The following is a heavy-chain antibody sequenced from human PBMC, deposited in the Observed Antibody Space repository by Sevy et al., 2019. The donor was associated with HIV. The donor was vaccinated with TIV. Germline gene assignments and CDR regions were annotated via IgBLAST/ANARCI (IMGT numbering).Heavy chain of an antibody. CDR2: ISSSSSYT. CDR3: ARAAGTTGHYYYMDV. CDR1: GFTFSDYY. D-gene: IGHD1-1*01. Sequence: GGSQRLSCAASGFTFSDYYMSWIRQAPGKGLEWVSYISSSSSYTNYADSVKGRFTISRDNAKNSLYLQMNSLRAEDTAVYYCARAAGTTGHYYYMDVWGKGTTVTVSS. J-gene: IGHJ6*03. V-gene: IGHV3-11*06.